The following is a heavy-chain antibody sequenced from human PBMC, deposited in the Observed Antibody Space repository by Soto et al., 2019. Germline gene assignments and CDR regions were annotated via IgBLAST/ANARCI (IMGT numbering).Heavy chain of an antibody. CDR2: INPSGGST. J-gene: IGHJ4*02. CDR3: ARGDDSGYDMARFDY. Sequence: ASVKVSCKASGYTFTSYYMHWVRQAPGQGLEWMGIINPSGGSTSYAQKFQGRVTMTRDTSTSTVYMELSSLRSGDTAVYYCARGDDSGYDMARFDYWGQGTLVTVSS. CDR1: GYTFTSYY. V-gene: IGHV1-46*03. D-gene: IGHD5-12*01.